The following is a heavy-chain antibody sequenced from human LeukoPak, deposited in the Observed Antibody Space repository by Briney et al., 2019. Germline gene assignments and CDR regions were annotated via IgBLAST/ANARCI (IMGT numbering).Heavy chain of an antibody. CDR2: VFYSGST. J-gene: IGHJ4*02. D-gene: IGHD1-26*01. V-gene: IGHV4-39*01. CDR3: ATRRSGSHPYY. Sequence: SETLSLTCTVSGASVSSSSYYWEWIRQPPGKGLEWVGSVFYSGSTNYNPSLKSRITMSVDTSKNQFPLRLNSVTATDTAVYYCATRRSGSHPYYWGQGTLVTVSS. CDR1: GASVSSSSYY.